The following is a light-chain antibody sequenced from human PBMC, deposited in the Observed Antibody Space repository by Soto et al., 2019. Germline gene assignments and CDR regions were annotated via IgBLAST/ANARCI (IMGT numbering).Light chain of an antibody. CDR2: GAS. V-gene: IGKV3-20*01. CDR3: QQYGT. J-gene: IGKJ2*01. Sequence: EIVLTQSPGTLSLSPGERATLSCRASQSVTSSYLAWYQQKPGQAPRLLIYGASSRATGIPDRFSGSGSGTDFPLTISILEPEEFAVYSCQQYGTFGQGTKLEIK. CDR1: QSVTSSY.